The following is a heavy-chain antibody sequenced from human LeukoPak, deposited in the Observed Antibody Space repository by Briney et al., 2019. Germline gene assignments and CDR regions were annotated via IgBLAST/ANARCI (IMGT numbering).Heavy chain of an antibody. CDR2: INHSGST. J-gene: IGHJ5*02. V-gene: IGHV4-34*01. Sequence: SETLSLTCAVYGGSFSGYYWSWIRQPPGKGLEWIGEINHSGSTNYNPSLKSRVTISVGTSKNQFSLKLSSVTAADTAVYYCARGRQHDNWFDPWGQGTLVTVSS. CDR3: ARGRQHDNWFDP. D-gene: IGHD6-13*01. CDR1: GGSFSGYY.